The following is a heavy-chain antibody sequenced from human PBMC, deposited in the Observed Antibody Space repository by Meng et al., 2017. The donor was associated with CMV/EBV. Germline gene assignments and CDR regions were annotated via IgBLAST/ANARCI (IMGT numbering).Heavy chain of an antibody. CDR2: INHSGST. Sequence: SETLSLTCAVYGGSFSGYYWSWIRQPPGKGLEWIGEINHSGSTNYNPSLKSRVTISVDTSKNQFSLKLSSVTAADTAVHYCARGLGRKPHYYYYYGMDVWGQGTTVTVSS. CDR1: GGSFSGYY. CDR3: ARGLGRKPHYYYYYGMDV. V-gene: IGHV4-34*01. J-gene: IGHJ6*02. D-gene: IGHD1-14*01.